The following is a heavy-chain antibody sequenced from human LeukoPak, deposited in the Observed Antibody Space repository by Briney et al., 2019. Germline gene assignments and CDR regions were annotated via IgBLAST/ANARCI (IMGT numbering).Heavy chain of an antibody. D-gene: IGHD3-10*01. V-gene: IGHV4-4*07. J-gene: IGHJ5*02. CDR2: ISGSGVI. CDR1: GDSISRYW. Sequence: SETLSLTCTVSGDSISRYWWSWIRQSAGMGLEGIGRISGSGVITYNPSLKSRVILSLDTSNNHFSLKLISVTAADTAVYYCARDSGTTGEVKFDPWGQGMLVTVSS. CDR3: ARDSGTTGEVKFDP.